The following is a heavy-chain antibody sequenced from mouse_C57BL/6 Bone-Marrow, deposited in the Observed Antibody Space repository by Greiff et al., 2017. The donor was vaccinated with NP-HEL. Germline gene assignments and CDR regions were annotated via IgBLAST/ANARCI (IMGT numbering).Heavy chain of an antibody. J-gene: IGHJ2*01. CDR2: ISSGGSYT. Sequence: EVKLVESGGDLVKPGGSLKLSCAASGFTFSSYGMSWVRQTPDKRLEWVATISSGGSYTYYPDSVKGRFTISRDNAKNTRYLQMSSLKSEDTAMYYCARRELAGTFYFDYWGQGTTLTVSS. CDR1: GFTFSSYG. CDR3: ARRELAGTFYFDY. V-gene: IGHV5-6*02. D-gene: IGHD4-1*01.